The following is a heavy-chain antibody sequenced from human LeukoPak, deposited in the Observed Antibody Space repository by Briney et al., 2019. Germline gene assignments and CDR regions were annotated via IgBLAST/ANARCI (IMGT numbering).Heavy chain of an antibody. V-gene: IGHV3-48*04. CDR2: ISSSGSTI. CDR3: ARGQLGSLYYYYYMDV. D-gene: IGHD6-6*01. J-gene: IGHJ6*03. Sequence: GGSLRLSCAASGFTLSSNAMNWVRQAPGKGLEWVSYISSSGSTIYYADSVKGRFTISRDNAKNSLYLQMNSLRAEDTAVYYCARGQLGSLYYYYYMDVWGKGTTVTVSS. CDR1: GFTLSSNA.